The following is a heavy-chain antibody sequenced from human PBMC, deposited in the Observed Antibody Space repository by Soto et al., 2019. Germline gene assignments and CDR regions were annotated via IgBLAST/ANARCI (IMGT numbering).Heavy chain of an antibody. CDR2: ISGSGGST. CDR3: AKDRARIAAAGFFDY. J-gene: IGHJ4*02. V-gene: IGHV3-23*01. CDR1: GFSFSSFA. D-gene: IGHD6-13*01. Sequence: GGSLRLSCAASGFSFSSFAMNWVRQAPGKGLEWVSSISGSGGSTHYADSVKGRFTISRDNSKDTLYLQMNSLGAGDTAVYYCAKDRARIAAAGFFDYWGQGTPVTVSS.